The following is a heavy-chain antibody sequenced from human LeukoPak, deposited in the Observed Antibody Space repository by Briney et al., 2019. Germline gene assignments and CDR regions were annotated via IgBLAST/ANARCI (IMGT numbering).Heavy chain of an antibody. V-gene: IGHV4-59*08. Sequence: SETLSLTCAVSGGSINSHYWGWIRQPPGKGLQWMGDIYYAGKINYNPSLKSRVTITLDTSKGHLYLNLTSVLAADTAIYYCVRRDTGWNYFDYWGQGILVTVSS. CDR1: GGSINSHY. CDR2: IYYAGKI. J-gene: IGHJ4*02. D-gene: IGHD6-19*01. CDR3: VRRDTGWNYFDY.